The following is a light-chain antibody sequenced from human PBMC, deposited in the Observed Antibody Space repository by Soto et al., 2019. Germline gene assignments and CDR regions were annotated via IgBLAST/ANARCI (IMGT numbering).Light chain of an antibody. Sequence: DIQMTQSPSTLPASVVDRVTITCLASQSISSWLAWYQQKPGKAPKLLIYDASSLESGVPSRFSGSGSGTEFTLTISSLQPDDFATYYCQQYNSYAWTFGQGTKVDIK. CDR3: QQYNSYAWT. CDR2: DAS. V-gene: IGKV1-5*01. J-gene: IGKJ1*01. CDR1: QSISSW.